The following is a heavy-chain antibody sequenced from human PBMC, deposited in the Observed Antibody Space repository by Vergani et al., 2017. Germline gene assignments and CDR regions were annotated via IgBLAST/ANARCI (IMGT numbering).Heavy chain of an antibody. J-gene: IGHJ4*02. V-gene: IGHV3-30*01. CDR1: GFTFSSYA. CDR2: ISYDGSNK. D-gene: IGHD3-10*01. CDR3: ARGDILGGGRREMVRGHDY. Sequence: QVQLVESGGGVVQPGRSLRLSCAASGFTFSSYAMHWVRQAPGKGLEWVAVISYDGSNKYYADSVKGRFTISRDNSKNTLYLQMNSLRAEDAAVYYCARGDILGGGRREMVRGHDYWGQGALVTVSS.